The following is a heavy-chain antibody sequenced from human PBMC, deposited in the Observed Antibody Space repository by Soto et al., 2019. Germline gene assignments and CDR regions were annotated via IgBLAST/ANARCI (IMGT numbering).Heavy chain of an antibody. D-gene: IGHD2-15*01. J-gene: IGHJ5*02. CDR2: INNRGGT. V-gene: IGHV4-34*02. CDR3: ARDGFCSGGTCRVGNWFDP. CDR1: GGHFSGYY. Sequence: QVQLQQWGAGLLKPSETLSLTCAVSGGHFSGYYWSWIRQTPGKGLEWIGGINNRGGTNFNPSFETRVTISVDASKNQFSLHLRSATAADTAVYYCARDGFCSGGTCRVGNWFDPWAQGTLVTVSS.